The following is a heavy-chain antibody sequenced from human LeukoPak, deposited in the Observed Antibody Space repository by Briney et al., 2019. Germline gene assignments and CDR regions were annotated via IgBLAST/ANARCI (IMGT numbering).Heavy chain of an antibody. V-gene: IGHV3-30*03. CDR3: VRDLGGRSGH. Sequence: PGRSLRLSCAASGFTFSSYGMHWVRQAPGKGLEWVAVLSYDGSNKYYADSVKGRFTISRDNSKNTLYLQMHSLRAEDTAVYYCVRDLGGRSGHWGQGTLVTVSS. CDR1: GFTFSSYG. D-gene: IGHD1-26*01. J-gene: IGHJ4*02. CDR2: LSYDGSNK.